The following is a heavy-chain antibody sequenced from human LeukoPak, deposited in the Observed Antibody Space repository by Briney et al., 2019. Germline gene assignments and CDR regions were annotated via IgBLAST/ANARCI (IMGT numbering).Heavy chain of an antibody. CDR3: ARASFWFNGSGYYFDY. V-gene: IGHV3-66*01. CDR2: IYSGGGT. CDR1: GCTVSSNY. Sequence: GGSLRLSCAASGCTVSSNYMSWVRQAPGKGLEWVSVIYSGGGTYYAASVKGRFTISRDNSKNTLYLQINSLRAEDTAVYYCARASFWFNGSGYYFDYWGQGSLVTVSS. J-gene: IGHJ4*02. D-gene: IGHD3-22*01.